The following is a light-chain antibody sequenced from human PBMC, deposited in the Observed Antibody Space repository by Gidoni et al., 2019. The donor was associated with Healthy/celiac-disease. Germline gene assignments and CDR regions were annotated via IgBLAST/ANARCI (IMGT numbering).Light chain of an antibody. J-gene: IGKJ1*01. Sequence: DIQMTQSPSTLSASVGDRVTITCRASQSISSWLSWYQQKPGKAPKLLIYDASSLESGVPSRFSGSGSGTEFTLTISSLQPDDFATYYCQQYNSYSPETFXQXTKVXIK. CDR1: QSISSW. CDR2: DAS. V-gene: IGKV1-5*01. CDR3: QQYNSYSPET.